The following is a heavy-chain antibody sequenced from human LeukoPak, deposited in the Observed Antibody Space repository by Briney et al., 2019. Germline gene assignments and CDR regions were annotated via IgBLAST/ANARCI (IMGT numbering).Heavy chain of an antibody. V-gene: IGHV3-23*01. CDR1: GFTFSRYP. D-gene: IGHD3-10*02. J-gene: IGHJ4*02. CDR3: ARFVRGVIIEEYYFDY. Sequence: GGSLRLSCAASGFTFSRYPMSWVRQAPGEGLEWVSAFSGSGGSTYYADSVRGRFTLSRDNSKNTLYLQINSLRAGDTRIYFFARFVRGVIIEEYYFDYWGQGTLVTVSS. CDR2: FSGSGGST.